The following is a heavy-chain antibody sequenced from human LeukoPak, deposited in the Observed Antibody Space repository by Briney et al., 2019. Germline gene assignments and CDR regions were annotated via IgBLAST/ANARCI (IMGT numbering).Heavy chain of an antibody. CDR1: GYTFTSYG. CDR2: ISAYNGNT. CDR3: ARGVVITHAWFDP. D-gene: IGHD3-22*01. Sequence: ASVKVSCKASGYTFTSYGISWVRQAPGQGLEWMGWISAYNGNTNYAQKLQGRVTITADESTSTAYMELSSLRSEDTAVYYCARGVVITHAWFDPWGQGTLVTVSS. V-gene: IGHV1-18*01. J-gene: IGHJ5*02.